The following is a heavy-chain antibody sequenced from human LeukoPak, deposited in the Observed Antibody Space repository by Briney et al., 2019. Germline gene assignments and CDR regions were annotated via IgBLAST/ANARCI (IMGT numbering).Heavy chain of an antibody. Sequence: ASVKVSCKASGYTFTGYYMHWVRQAPGQGLEWMGWINPNSGGTNYAQKFQGRVTMTRDTSISTAYMELSRLRSDDTAVYYCARGYDSWSGYYWDWFDPWGQGTLVTVSS. CDR2: INPNSGGT. V-gene: IGHV1-2*02. CDR1: GYTFTGYY. D-gene: IGHD3-3*01. J-gene: IGHJ5*02. CDR3: ARGYDSWSGYYWDWFDP.